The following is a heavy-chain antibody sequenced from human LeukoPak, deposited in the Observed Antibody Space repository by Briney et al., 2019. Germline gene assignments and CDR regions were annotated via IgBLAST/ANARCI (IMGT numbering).Heavy chain of an antibody. Sequence: GGSLRLSCAASGFTFSDYYISWIRQAPGKGLEWVSYISSSSSYTNYADSVKGRFTISRDNAKNSLYLQMNSLRAEDTAVYYCARYDTAMVLDYWGQGTLVTVSS. V-gene: IGHV3-11*06. D-gene: IGHD5-18*01. CDR3: ARYDTAMVLDY. CDR2: ISSSSSYT. J-gene: IGHJ4*02. CDR1: GFTFSDYY.